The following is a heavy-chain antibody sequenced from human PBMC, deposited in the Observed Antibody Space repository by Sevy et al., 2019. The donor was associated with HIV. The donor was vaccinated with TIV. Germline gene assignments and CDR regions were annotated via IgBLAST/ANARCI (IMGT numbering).Heavy chain of an antibody. CDR1: RFTFSSYS. D-gene: IGHD3-10*01. CDR3: AGSITMVRGVIITGPYFDY. J-gene: IGHJ4*02. V-gene: IGHV3-48*02. CDR2: ISSSSSTI. Sequence: GGSLRLSCAASRFTFSSYSMNWVRQAPGKGLEWVSYISSSSSTINYADSVKGRFTISRDNAKNSLYLQMNSLRDEDTAVYYCAGSITMVRGVIITGPYFDYWGQGTLVTVSS.